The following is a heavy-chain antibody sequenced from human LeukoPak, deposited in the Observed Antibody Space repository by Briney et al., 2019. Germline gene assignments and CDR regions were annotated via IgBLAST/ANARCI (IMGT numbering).Heavy chain of an antibody. Sequence: PGRSQRPSFAAPAFPLSNKPMHWVRPAPGKGLEWVAVISYDGSNKYYAESVKGRFAISRDNSKNTLFLQMNSLRTEDTAVYYCARVSGGYYFDDWGQGTLVIVSS. CDR3: ARVSGGYYFDD. V-gene: IGHV3-30*09. CDR1: AFPLSNKP. J-gene: IGHJ4*02. D-gene: IGHD3-16*01. CDR2: ISYDGSNK.